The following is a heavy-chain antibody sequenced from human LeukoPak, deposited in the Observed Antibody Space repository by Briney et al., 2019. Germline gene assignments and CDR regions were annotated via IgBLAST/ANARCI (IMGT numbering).Heavy chain of an antibody. CDR1: GGSISSSSYY. J-gene: IGHJ3*02. Sequence: SETLSLTCTVSGGSISSSSYYWGWIRQPPGKGLEWIGSIYHSGSTYYNPSLKSRVTISVDTSKNQFSLKLSSVTAADTAVYYCARGLADIAVAGRDFDIWGQGTMVTVSS. V-gene: IGHV4-39*07. CDR3: ARGLADIAVAGRDFDI. D-gene: IGHD6-19*01. CDR2: IYHSGST.